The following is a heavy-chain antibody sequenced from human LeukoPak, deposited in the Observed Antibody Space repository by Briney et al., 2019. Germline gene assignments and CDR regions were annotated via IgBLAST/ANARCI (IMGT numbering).Heavy chain of an antibody. V-gene: IGHV5-10-1*01. CDR2: IDPSDSYT. D-gene: IGHD3-16*02. J-gene: IGHJ3*02. CDR3: AKSLVDDAFDI. Sequence: GESLRISCKGSGYSFTSYWISWVRQMPGKGREWMGSIDPSDSYTNYSPSFQDHVTISADKSISTAYLQWSSLKASDTAMYYCAKSLVDDAFDIWGQGTMVTVSS. CDR1: GYSFTSYW.